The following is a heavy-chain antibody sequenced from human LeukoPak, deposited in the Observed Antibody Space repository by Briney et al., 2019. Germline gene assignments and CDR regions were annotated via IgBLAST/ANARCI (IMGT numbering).Heavy chain of an antibody. D-gene: IGHD1-26*01. CDR3: AKGGVGSYYCYYMDV. Sequence: GRSLRLSCAASGFTFDDYAMHWVRQAPGKGLEWVSGISWNSGSIGYADSVKGRFIISRDNAKNSLYLQMNSLRAEDMALYYCAKGGVGSYYCYYMDVWGKGTTVTVSS. J-gene: IGHJ6*03. V-gene: IGHV3-9*03. CDR2: ISWNSGSI. CDR1: GFTFDDYA.